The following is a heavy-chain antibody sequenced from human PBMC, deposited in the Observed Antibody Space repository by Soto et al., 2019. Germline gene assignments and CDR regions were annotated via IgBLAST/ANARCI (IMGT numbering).Heavy chain of an antibody. CDR1: GGSISTNSHF. Sequence: QLQLQESGPGLVKPSETLSLTCTVSGGSISTNSHFWSWLRQPPGQGLEWIGNVSYSGRNSYSPSLESRGTISADTSKNQFSLRLTSVTAADTAVYFCARRESYGGFDYWGQGTLVTVSS. V-gene: IGHV4-39*01. J-gene: IGHJ4*02. CDR2: VSYSGRN. CDR3: ARRESYGGFDY. D-gene: IGHD2-15*01.